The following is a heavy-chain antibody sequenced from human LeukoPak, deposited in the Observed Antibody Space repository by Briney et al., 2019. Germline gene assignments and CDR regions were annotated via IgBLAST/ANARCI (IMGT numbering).Heavy chain of an antibody. CDR1: GYTFTSYG. D-gene: IGHD6-19*01. CDR2: ISAYNGNT. CDR3: ARGPIAVAGTYYFDY. J-gene: IGHJ4*02. V-gene: IGHV1-18*01. Sequence: GASVKVSCKASGYTFTSYGISWVRQAPGQGLEWMGWISAYNGNTNYAQKFQGRVTMTRNTSISTAYMELSSLRSEDTAVYYCARGPIAVAGTYYFDYWGQGTLVTVSS.